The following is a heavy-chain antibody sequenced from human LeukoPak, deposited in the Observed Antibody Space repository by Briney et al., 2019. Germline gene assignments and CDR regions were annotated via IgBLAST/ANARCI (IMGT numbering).Heavy chain of an antibody. CDR3: ARDRIHSSGWYKY. Sequence: GGSLGLSCAASGFTVSSNYMSWVRQAPGKGLERVSVIYSGGSTYYADSVKGRFTISRDNSKNTLYLQMNSLRAEDTAVYYCARDRIHSSGWYKYWGQGTLVTVSS. V-gene: IGHV3-66*01. CDR2: IYSGGST. CDR1: GFTVSSNY. J-gene: IGHJ4*02. D-gene: IGHD6-19*01.